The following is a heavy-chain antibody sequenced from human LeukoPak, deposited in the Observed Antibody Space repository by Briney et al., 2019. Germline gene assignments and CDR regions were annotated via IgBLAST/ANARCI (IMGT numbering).Heavy chain of an antibody. J-gene: IGHJ3*02. Sequence: PGGSLRLSCAASGFTFSDYYMSWIRQAPGKGLEWVSYISSSGSTIYYADSVKGRFTISRDNAKNSLYLQMNSLRAEDTAVYYCASTPTAYRAFDIWGQRTMVTVSS. V-gene: IGHV3-11*01. CDR3: ASTPTAYRAFDI. D-gene: IGHD2-21*01. CDR2: ISSSGSTI. CDR1: GFTFSDYY.